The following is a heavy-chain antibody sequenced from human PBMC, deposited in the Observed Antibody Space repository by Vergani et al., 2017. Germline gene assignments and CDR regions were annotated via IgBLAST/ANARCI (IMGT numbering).Heavy chain of an antibody. J-gene: IGHJ6*03. D-gene: IGHD3-10*01. Sequence: QITLKESGPTLVKPTQTLTLTCTFSGFSLSTSGVGVGWICQPPGKALEWLALIYWNDDKRYSPSLKSRLTITKDTSKNQVVLTMTNMDPVDTATYYCEHSSVVRGTHTSYYYYYMDVWGKGTTVTVSS. CDR3: EHSSVVRGTHTSYYYYYMDV. CDR1: GFSLSTSGVG. CDR2: IYWNDDK. V-gene: IGHV2-5*01.